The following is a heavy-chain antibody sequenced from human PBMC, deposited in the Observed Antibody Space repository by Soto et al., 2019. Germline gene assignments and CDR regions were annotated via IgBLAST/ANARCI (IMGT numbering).Heavy chain of an antibody. D-gene: IGHD3-16*01. CDR3: ARGGSLNWYFDL. CDR2: INSDGSST. CDR1: GFTFSSYW. J-gene: IGHJ2*01. V-gene: IGHV3-74*01. Sequence: EVQLVESGGGLVQPGGSLRLSCAASGFTFSSYWMHCVRQAPGKGLVWVSRINSDGSSTSYADSVNGRLTIARDNAKNRLELDMNSKGDEDTAVYYCARGGSLNWYFDLWGRGTLVTVSS.